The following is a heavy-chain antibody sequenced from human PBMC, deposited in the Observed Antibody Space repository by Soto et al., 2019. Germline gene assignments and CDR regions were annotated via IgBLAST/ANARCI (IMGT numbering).Heavy chain of an antibody. D-gene: IGHD3-22*01. CDR3: ARXNHQYYYDSSGYQYFDY. Sequence: SETLSLTCAVSGGSISSGGYSWSWIRQPPGKGLEWIGYIYHSGSTYYNPSLKSRVTISVDRSKNQFSLKLSSVTAADTAVYYCARXNHQYYYDSSGYQYFDYWGQGTLVTVSS. J-gene: IGHJ4*02. V-gene: IGHV4-30-2*01. CDR1: GGSISSGGYS. CDR2: IYHSGST.